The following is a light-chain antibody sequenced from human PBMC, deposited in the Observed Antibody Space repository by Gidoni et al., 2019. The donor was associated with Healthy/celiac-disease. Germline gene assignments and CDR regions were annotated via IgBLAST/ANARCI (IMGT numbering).Light chain of an antibody. CDR3: QQSYSTPLT. Sequence: DFQMTQSPSSLSASVGDRVTITCRASQSISSYLNWYQQKPGKAPKPLIYAASSLQSGVPSRCSGSGSGTDFTLTISSLQPEDFATYYCQQSYSTPLTFGHGTKVDIK. J-gene: IGKJ3*01. V-gene: IGKV1-39*01. CDR2: AAS. CDR1: QSISSY.